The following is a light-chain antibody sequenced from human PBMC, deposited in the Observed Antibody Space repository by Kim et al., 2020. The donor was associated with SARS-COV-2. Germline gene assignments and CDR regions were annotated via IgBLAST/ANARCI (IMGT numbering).Light chain of an antibody. J-gene: IGLJ1*01. Sequence: GQSITISCSGTSRDVGGYNYVSWYQQHPGKAPQLMIYDVSKRPSGVSNRFSGSKSGNTASLTISGLQAEDEADYYCCSYAGSYTYVFGSGTKVTVL. CDR1: SRDVGGYNY. CDR3: CSYAGSYTYV. CDR2: DVS. V-gene: IGLV2-11*01.